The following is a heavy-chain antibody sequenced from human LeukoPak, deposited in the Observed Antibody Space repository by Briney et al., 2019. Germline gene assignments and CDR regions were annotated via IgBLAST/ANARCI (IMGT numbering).Heavy chain of an antibody. Sequence: GGSLRLSCAASGFTFSSYGMHWVRQAPGKGLEWVAFIRYDGSNKYYADSVKGRFTISRDNSKNTLYLQMNSLRAEDTAVYYCAKDGSDYDFWSGYCFFDYWGQGTLVTVSS. V-gene: IGHV3-30*02. CDR1: GFTFSSYG. CDR3: AKDGSDYDFWSGYCFFDY. CDR2: IRYDGSNK. D-gene: IGHD3-3*01. J-gene: IGHJ4*02.